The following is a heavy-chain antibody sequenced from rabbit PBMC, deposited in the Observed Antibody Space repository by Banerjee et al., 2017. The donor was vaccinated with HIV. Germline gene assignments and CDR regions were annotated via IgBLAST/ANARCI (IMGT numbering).Heavy chain of an antibody. V-gene: IGHV1S45*01. Sequence: QEQLVEYGGDLVQPEGSLTLTCKASGLDFSSGYWISWVRQAPGKGLEWIACIYTGSSGDTYYASWAKGRFTISKTSSTTVTLQMTSLTVADTATYFCARDWTGYDGYGGSTWGPGTLVTVS. CDR2: IYTGSSGDT. CDR3: ARDWTGYDGYGGST. CDR1: GLDFSSGYW. D-gene: IGHD4-2*01. J-gene: IGHJ2*01.